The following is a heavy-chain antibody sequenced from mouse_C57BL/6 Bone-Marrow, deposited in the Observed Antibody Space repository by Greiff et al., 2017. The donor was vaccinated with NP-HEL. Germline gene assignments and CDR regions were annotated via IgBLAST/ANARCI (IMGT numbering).Heavy chain of an antibody. Sequence: VQLQESGAELARPGASVKLSCKASGYTFTSYGISWVKQRTGQGLEWIGEIYPRSGNTYYNEKFKGKATLTADKSSSTAYMELRSLTSEDSAVYFCARDLLWLRRGVYYYAMDYWGQGTSVTVSS. CDR2: IYPRSGNT. CDR1: GYTFTSYG. J-gene: IGHJ4*01. D-gene: IGHD2-2*01. CDR3: ARDLLWLRRGVYYYAMDY. V-gene: IGHV1-81*01.